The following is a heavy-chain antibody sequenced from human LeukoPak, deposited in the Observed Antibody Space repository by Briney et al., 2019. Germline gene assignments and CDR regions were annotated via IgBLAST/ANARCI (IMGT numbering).Heavy chain of an antibody. J-gene: IGHJ4*02. V-gene: IGHV4-34*01. CDR2: INHSGST. D-gene: IGHD3-3*01. Sequence: PSETLSLTCAVYGGSFSGYYWSWIRQPPGKGLEWIGEINHSGSTNYNPSLKSRVTISVDTSKNQFSLKLSSVTAADTAVYYCARGPSPFYYWGQGTLVTVSS. CDR3: ARGPSPFYY. CDR1: GGSFSGYY.